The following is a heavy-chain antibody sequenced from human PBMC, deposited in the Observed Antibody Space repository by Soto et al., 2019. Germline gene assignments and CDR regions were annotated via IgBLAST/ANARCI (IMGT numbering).Heavy chain of an antibody. D-gene: IGHD3-9*01. Sequence: ASVKVSCKASGYTFTSYGISWVRQAPGQGLEWMGWISAYNGNTNYAQKLQGRVTMTTDTSTSTAYMELRSLRSDDTAVYYCAREVRYFDWLLHRDFDYWGKGTPVTVSS. CDR2: ISAYNGNT. CDR1: GYTFTSYG. CDR3: AREVRYFDWLLHRDFDY. V-gene: IGHV1-18*01. J-gene: IGHJ4*02.